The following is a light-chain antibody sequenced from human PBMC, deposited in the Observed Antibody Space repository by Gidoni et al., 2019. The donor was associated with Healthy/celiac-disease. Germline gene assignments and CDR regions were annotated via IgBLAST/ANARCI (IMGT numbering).Light chain of an antibody. CDR3: QSYDSSLSGSGVV. Sequence: SVLTQPPFVSGAPGQWVTISCPGSSSNIEAGYAVHWYQQLPGPAPKLLIYGNSNRPAGVPDRFSGSKSGPSASLAITGLQAEDEADYYCQSYDSSLSGSGVVFGGGTKLTVL. CDR2: GNS. J-gene: IGLJ2*01. V-gene: IGLV1-40*01. CDR1: SSNIEAGYA.